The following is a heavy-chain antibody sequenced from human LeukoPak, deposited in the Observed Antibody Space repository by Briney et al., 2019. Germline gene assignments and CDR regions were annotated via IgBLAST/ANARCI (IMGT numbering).Heavy chain of an antibody. Sequence: SETLSLTCTVSGGSISSSGYYWGWVRQPPGKELEWIGSIYYSGSSHYNPSLKSRVSMSRDTAKNQFSLNLSSVTAADTAVYYCARETIDITVTVVVRMGDAFDIWGQGTMITVSS. D-gene: IGHD3-22*01. CDR1: GGSISSSGYY. CDR3: ARETIDITVTVVVRMGDAFDI. V-gene: IGHV4-39*07. J-gene: IGHJ3*02. CDR2: IYYSGSS.